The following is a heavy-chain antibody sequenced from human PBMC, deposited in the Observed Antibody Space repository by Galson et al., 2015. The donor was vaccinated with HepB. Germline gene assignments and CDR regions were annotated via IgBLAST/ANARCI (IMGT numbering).Heavy chain of an antibody. CDR2: IWYDGSNK. Sequence: SLRLSCAASGFTFSSYGMHWVRQAPGKGLEWVAVIWYDGSNKYYADSVKGRFTISRDNAKNSLYLQMNSLRAEDTAVYYCARDESPSMVRGVINPFDYWGQGTLVTVSS. D-gene: IGHD3-10*01. J-gene: IGHJ4*02. V-gene: IGHV3-33*01. CDR1: GFTFSSYG. CDR3: ARDESPSMVRGVINPFDY.